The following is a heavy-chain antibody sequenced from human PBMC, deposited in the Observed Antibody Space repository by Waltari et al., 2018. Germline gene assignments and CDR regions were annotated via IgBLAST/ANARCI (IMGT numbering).Heavy chain of an antibody. J-gene: IGHJ4*02. D-gene: IGHD6-6*01. V-gene: IGHV1-2*06. Sequence: QVQLVQSGAEVKKPGASVKVSCKASGYTFTGYYMHWVRQAPGQGLEWMGRINPNRGSTNYAQKFQGRVTMTRDTSISTAYMELSRLRSDDTAVYYCARVGGEMALSLVPYWGQGTLVTVSS. CDR1: GYTFTGYY. CDR2: INPNRGST. CDR3: ARVGGEMALSLVPY.